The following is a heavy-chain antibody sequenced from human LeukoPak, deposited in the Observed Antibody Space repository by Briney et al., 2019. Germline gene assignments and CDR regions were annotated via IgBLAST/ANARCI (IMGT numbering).Heavy chain of an antibody. V-gene: IGHV3-23*01. CDR1: GFTFSSYG. D-gene: IGHD1-20*01. J-gene: IGHJ4*02. CDR3: AKYKWSPLGGYFDY. Sequence: PGGSLRLSCAASGFTFSSYGMSWVRQAPGKGLEWVSAISGSGGSTYYADSVKGRFTISRDNSKNTLYLQMNSLRAEDTAVYYCAKYKWSPLGGYFDYWGQGTLVTVSS. CDR2: ISGSGGST.